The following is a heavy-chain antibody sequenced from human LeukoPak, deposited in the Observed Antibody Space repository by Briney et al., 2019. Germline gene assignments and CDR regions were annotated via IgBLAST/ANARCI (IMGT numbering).Heavy chain of an antibody. CDR1: GFTFSSYA. CDR2: ISYDGSNK. V-gene: IGHV3-30-3*01. D-gene: IGHD6-19*01. Sequence: GGSLRLSCAASGFTFSSYAMSWVRQAPGKGLEWVAVISYDGSNKYYADSVKGRFTISRDNSKNTLYLQMNSLRAEDTAVYYCARDIGIAVAVDYWGQGTLVTVSS. J-gene: IGHJ4*02. CDR3: ARDIGIAVAVDY.